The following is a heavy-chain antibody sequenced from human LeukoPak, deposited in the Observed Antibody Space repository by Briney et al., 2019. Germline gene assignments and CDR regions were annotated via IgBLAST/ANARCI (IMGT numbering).Heavy chain of an antibody. Sequence: PSETLSLTCTVSGGSISSSSYYWGWIRQPPGKGLEWIGSIYYSGSTYYNPSLKSRVTISVDTSKNQFSLKLSSVTAADTAVYYCASLVKTYKAIFGVVTPSTFDYWGQGTLVTVSS. D-gene: IGHD3-3*01. J-gene: IGHJ4*02. CDR3: ASLVKTYKAIFGVVTPSTFDY. CDR1: GGSISSSSYY. V-gene: IGHV4-39*01. CDR2: IYYSGST.